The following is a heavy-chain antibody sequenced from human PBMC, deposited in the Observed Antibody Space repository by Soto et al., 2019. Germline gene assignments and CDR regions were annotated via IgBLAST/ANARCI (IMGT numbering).Heavy chain of an antibody. CDR3: AREAAVEGMDV. V-gene: IGHV4-31*03. CDR2: IYHSGNT. D-gene: IGHD2-15*01. Sequence: QVQLQESGPGLVKPSQTLSLTRTVSGDSISSDGYYWSWIRQHPGKGLEWIGYIYHSGNTYYNPSLKSRVTISADTSKNQVSLKVSSVTAADTAVYYCAREAAVEGMDVWGQGTTVTVS. CDR1: GDSISSDGYY. J-gene: IGHJ6*02.